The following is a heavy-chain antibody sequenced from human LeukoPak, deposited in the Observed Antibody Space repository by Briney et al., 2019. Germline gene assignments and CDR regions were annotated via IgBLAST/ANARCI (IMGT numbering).Heavy chain of an antibody. CDR1: GGSISSYY. J-gene: IGHJ4*02. D-gene: IGHD6-6*01. CDR2: IYTSGST. V-gene: IGHV4-4*07. Sequence: PSETLSLTCTVSGGSISSYYWSWIRQPAGKGLEWIGRIYTSGSTNYNPSLKSRVTISVDTSKNQFSLKLSSVTAADTAVYYCARVGGIAARYDPKRRKYYFDYWGQGTLVTVSS. CDR3: ARVGGIAARYDPKRRKYYFDY.